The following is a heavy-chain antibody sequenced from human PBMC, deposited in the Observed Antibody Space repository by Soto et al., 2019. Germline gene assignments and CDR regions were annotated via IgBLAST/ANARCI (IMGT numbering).Heavy chain of an antibody. V-gene: IGHV1-3*01. Sequence: SVKVSCKASGYTFTSYGIHWVRQAPGQRLEWMGWINAANGDTKYSPKFQGRVTITRETSASPDYMELCSLRSEDTAVYYCVRRHVSATGIDWFDPWGQGTLVTVSS. CDR2: INAANGDT. CDR1: GYTFTSYG. D-gene: IGHD6-13*01. J-gene: IGHJ5*02. CDR3: VRRHVSATGIDWFDP.